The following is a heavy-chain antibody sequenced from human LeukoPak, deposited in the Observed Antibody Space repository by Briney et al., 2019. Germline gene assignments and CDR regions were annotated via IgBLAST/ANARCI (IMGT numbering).Heavy chain of an antibody. Sequence: GGSLRLSCAASAFTFSSYAKHWVRQAPGKGLEWVAVISFDGSQKYYADSVKGLFTISRDNSNNTLNLQMNSLRAEDTAVYYCVGFNYRGNSGDFWGQGTLVTVSS. CDR1: AFTFSSYA. J-gene: IGHJ4*02. CDR3: VGFNYRGNSGDF. CDR2: ISFDGSQK. D-gene: IGHD4-23*01. V-gene: IGHV3-30*08.